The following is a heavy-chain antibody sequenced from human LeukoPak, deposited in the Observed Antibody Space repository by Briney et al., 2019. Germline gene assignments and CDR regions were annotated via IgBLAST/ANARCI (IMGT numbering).Heavy chain of an antibody. J-gene: IGHJ5*02. V-gene: IGHV1-2*02. D-gene: IGHD4-17*01. CDR3: ARVRLPLVWFDP. CDR1: GYTFTGYY. Sequence: ASVKVSCKASGYTFTGYYMHWVRQAPGQGLEWMGWINPNSGGTNYAQKFQGRVTMTRDTSISTAYMELSRLRSEDTAVYYCARVRLPLVWFDPWGQGTLVTVSS. CDR2: INPNSGGT.